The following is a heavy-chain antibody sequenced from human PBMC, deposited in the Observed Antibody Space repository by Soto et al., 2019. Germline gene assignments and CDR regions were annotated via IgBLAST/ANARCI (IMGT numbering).Heavy chain of an antibody. CDR1: GGSISSYY. V-gene: IGHV4-59*01. CDR3: ARVGAREMTIDY. CDR2: IYYSGST. D-gene: IGHD3-10*01. Sequence: SETLSLTCTVSGGSISSYYWSWIRQPPGKGLEWIGYIYYSGSTNYNPSLKSRVTISVDTSKNQFSLKLSSVTAADTAVYYCARVGAREMTIDYWGQGTLVTVSS. J-gene: IGHJ4*02.